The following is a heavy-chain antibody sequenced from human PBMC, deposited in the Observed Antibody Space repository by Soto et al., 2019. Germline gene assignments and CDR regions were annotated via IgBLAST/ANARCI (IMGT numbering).Heavy chain of an antibody. Sequence: EVQLVESGGGLVQPGGSLRLSCAASGFTSSSYWMHWVRQAPGKGLVWVSRISNDGTSTNYADSVKGRFTISRDNAKNTVYLEMNSQRAEGTAVYYCARDWYYYDTSDHFSADAFDIWGQGTTVTVSS. CDR1: GFTSSSYW. CDR2: ISNDGTST. CDR3: ARDWYYYDTSDHFSADAFDI. D-gene: IGHD3-22*01. J-gene: IGHJ3*02. V-gene: IGHV3-74*01.